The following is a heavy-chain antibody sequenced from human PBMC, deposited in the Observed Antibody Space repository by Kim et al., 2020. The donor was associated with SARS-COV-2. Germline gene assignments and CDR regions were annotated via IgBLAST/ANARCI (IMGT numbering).Heavy chain of an antibody. Sequence: GGSLRLSCAASGFTFSNYAMTWVRQAPGKGLEWVSGISGSADGTYYADSVKGRFIISRDSSRNTLYLQMNSLRAEDTAIYYCAKASDYSSGRLDYWGQGT. CDR3: AKASDYSSGRLDY. CDR1: GFTFSNYA. D-gene: IGHD6-19*01. J-gene: IGHJ4*02. V-gene: IGHV3-23*01. CDR2: ISGSADGT.